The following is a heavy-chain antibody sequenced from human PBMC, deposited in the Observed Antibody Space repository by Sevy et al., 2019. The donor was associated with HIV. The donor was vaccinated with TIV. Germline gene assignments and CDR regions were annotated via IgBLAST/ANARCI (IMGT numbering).Heavy chain of an antibody. CDR2: INHSGST. V-gene: IGHV4-34*01. D-gene: IGHD3-10*01. CDR1: GGSFTNYY. CDR3: ARVPVRGVIIKEASDI. J-gene: IGHJ3*02. Sequence: SETLSLTCAVYGGSFTNYYWSWIRQPPGKGLEWIGEINHSGSTNYNPSLKTRVTISVDTSKNQFSLKLSSVTAADTAVYYCARVPVRGVIIKEASDIWGQGTMVTVSS.